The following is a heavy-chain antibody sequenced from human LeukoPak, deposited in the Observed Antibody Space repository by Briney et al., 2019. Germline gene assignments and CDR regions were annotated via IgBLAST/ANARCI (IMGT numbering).Heavy chain of an antibody. J-gene: IGHJ4*02. CDR1: GGSVGSGGYY. CDR3: ARTQSQSGSYRYYFAY. V-gene: IGHV4-61*08. CDR2: IYYIRNT. Sequence: SVTLSLTCTVSGGSVGSGGYYWSWIRQPPGGGLEWIGDIYYIRNTNYNPSLKSRVTMSLDPSKNQFSLKLNSVTAADTAVYYCARTQSQSGSYRYYFAYWGQGTLVTVSS. D-gene: IGHD1-26*01.